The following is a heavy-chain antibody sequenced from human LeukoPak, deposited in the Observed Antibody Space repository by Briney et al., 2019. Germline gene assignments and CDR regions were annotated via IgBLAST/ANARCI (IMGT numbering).Heavy chain of an antibody. J-gene: IGHJ5*02. CDR2: IYYSGST. Sequence: PSETLSLTCTVCGGSLSSYYWNWLRQPPGKGLEWMGYIYYSGSTNYNPPLTSRATLPLDTPQNQFPLKLSSVTAADTAVYDCGGGNISFDLWGQGTLVTVSS. V-gene: IGHV4-59*01. D-gene: IGHD5-12*01. CDR3: GGGNISFDL. CDR1: GGSLSSYY.